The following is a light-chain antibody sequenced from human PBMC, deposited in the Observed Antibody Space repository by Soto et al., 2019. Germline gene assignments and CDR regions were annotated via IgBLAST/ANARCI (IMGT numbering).Light chain of an antibody. J-gene: IGLJ3*02. CDR1: RSNIGSNT. V-gene: IGLV1-44*01. Sequence: QSVLTQPPSASGTPGQRVTISCSGSRSNIGSNTVNWYQQLPGTAPKLLISSNNQRPSGVPDRFSGSKSGTSASLAISGLQSEDEADYYCAAWDDSLNGWVFGGGTKLTVL. CDR3: AAWDDSLNGWV. CDR2: SNN.